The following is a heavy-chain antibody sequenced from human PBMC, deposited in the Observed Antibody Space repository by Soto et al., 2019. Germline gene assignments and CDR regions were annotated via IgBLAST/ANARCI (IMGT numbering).Heavy chain of an antibody. D-gene: IGHD2-2*01. CDR3: ARDCSSTSCYAYP. CDR1: GGTFSSYT. Sequence: QVQLVQSGAEVKKPGSSVKVSCKASGGTFSSYTISWVRQAPGQGLEWMGRIIPILGIANYAQKFQGRVTITADNSTSTAYMELSSLRSEDTAVYSCARDCSSTSCYAYPWGQGTLVTVSS. V-gene: IGHV1-69*08. CDR2: IIPILGIA. J-gene: IGHJ5*02.